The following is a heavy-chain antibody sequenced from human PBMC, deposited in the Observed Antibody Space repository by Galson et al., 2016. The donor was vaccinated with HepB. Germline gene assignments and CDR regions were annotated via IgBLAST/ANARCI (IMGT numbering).Heavy chain of an antibody. V-gene: IGHV3-66*01. CDR1: GFTVNNNY. CDR2: MYSGGVT. Sequence: SLRLSCAVSGFTVNNNYMSWVRQAPGKGLEGVSVMYSGGVTNYGDSVKGRATTSRDNSKNILYLQLNSLRVEDTGGYYCATHPEHPHGSSGGQGTLVTVSS. D-gene: IGHD1/OR15-1a*01. J-gene: IGHJ4*02. CDR3: ATHPEHPHGSS.